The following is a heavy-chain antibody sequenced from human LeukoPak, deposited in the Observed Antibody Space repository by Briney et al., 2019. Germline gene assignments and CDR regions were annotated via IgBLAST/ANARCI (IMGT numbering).Heavy chain of an antibody. D-gene: IGHD3-22*01. Sequence: PSETLSLTCAVYGGSFSGYYWSWIRQHPGKGLEWIGYIYYSGSTYYNPSLKSRVTISVDTSKNQFSLKLSSVTAADTAVYYCARVRMYYYDSSGYTNYFDYWGQGTLVTVSS. V-gene: IGHV4-31*11. CDR1: GGSFSGYY. CDR2: IYYSGST. CDR3: ARVRMYYYDSSGYTNYFDY. J-gene: IGHJ4*02.